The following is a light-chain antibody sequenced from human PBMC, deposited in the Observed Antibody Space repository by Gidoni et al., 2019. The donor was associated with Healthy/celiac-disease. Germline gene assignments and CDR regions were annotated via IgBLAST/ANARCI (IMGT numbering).Light chain of an antibody. CDR1: QRVSSSY. Sequence: VSAQSPGTLSLSPGDRATLSCRASQRVSSSYLAWYQQKPGQAPRLLIYGASSRATGIPDKFSGSGSGTDFTLTISRLEAEDFAVYYCQQYGSSPSIIFGQGTRLEIK. V-gene: IGKV3-20*01. CDR3: QQYGSSPSII. J-gene: IGKJ5*01. CDR2: GAS.